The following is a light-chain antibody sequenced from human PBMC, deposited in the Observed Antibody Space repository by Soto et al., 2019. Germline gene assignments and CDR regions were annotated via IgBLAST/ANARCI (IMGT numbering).Light chain of an antibody. CDR2: SNN. J-gene: IGLJ1*01. CDR3: NSYAGSNKYV. CDR1: SSNIGSNT. Sequence: QSVLTQPPSASGTPGQRVTISCSGSSSNIGSNTVNWYQQLPGTAPKLLIYSNNQRPSGVPDRFSGSKSGTSASLAISGLQSEDEADYYCNSYAGSNKYVFGTGTKVTVL. V-gene: IGLV1-44*01.